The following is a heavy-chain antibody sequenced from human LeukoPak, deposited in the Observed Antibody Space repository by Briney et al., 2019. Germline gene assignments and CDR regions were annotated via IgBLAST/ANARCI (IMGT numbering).Heavy chain of an antibody. V-gene: IGHV3-23*01. Sequence: GGSLRLSCAASGFTFSSYAMSGVRQAPGKGLEWVSAISGSGGSTYYADSVKGRFTISRDNSKNTLYLQINSLRAEDTAVYYCAKDNSNYLSYYYGMDVWGQGTTVTVS. D-gene: IGHD4-11*01. CDR1: GFTFSSYA. CDR3: AKDNSNYLSYYYGMDV. J-gene: IGHJ6*02. CDR2: ISGSGGST.